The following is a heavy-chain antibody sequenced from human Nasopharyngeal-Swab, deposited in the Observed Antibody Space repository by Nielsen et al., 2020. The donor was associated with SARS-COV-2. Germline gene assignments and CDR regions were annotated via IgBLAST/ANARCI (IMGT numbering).Heavy chain of an antibody. J-gene: IGHJ4*02. CDR1: GYTFTGYY. CDR2: INPSGGSI. D-gene: IGHD4-17*01. Sequence: ASVKASCKASGYTFTGYYMHWVRQAPGQGLEWMGIINPSGGSISYAQKFQGRVTMTRDTSTSTVYMELSSLRSEDTAVYYCARDSQNLRCWDYWGQGTLVTVSS. CDR3: ARDSQNLRCWDY. V-gene: IGHV1-46*01.